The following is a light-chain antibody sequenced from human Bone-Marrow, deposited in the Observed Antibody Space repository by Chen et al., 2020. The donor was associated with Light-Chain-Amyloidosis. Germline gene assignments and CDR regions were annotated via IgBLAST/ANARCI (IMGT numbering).Light chain of an antibody. Sequence: SYDLTQPPSVSVSPGQTARLTCSGDDLPTKYAYWYQQKPGQAPVLVIHRDTERPSGLSERFSGSSSGTTATLTISGVQAEDEADYHCQSADSSGTYEVIFGGGTKLTVL. CDR1: DLPTKY. J-gene: IGLJ2*01. CDR2: RDT. CDR3: QSADSSGTYEVI. V-gene: IGLV3-25*03.